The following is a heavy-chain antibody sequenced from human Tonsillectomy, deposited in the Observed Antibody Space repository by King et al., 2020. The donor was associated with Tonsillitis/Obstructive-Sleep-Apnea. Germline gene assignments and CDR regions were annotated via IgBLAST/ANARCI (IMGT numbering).Heavy chain of an antibody. CDR2: IKSKSKGETT. Sequence: QLVQSGGGLVKPGGSLRLSCAASGFTFSNAWMSWVRQAPGKGPEWVGRIKSKSKGETTDYTAPVRGRFTISRDDSKNTLFLQMNSLKTEDTAVYYCATDWGSGTYYVRAFDVWGLGTMGTVSS. J-gene: IGHJ3*01. CDR3: ATDWGSGTYYVRAFDV. V-gene: IGHV3-15*01. CDR1: GFTFSNAW. D-gene: IGHD1-26*01.